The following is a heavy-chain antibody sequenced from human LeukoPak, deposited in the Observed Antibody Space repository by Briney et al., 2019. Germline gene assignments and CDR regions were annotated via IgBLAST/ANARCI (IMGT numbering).Heavy chain of an antibody. CDR1: GFTFSSYG. D-gene: IGHD5-18*01. CDR2: ISYDGSNK. CDR3: AKDKVQLWSIKQDYYYYYGMDV. V-gene: IGHV3-30*18. Sequence: GGSLRLSCAASGFTFSSYGMHWVRQAPGKGLEWVAVISYDGSNKYYADSVKGRFTISRDNSKNTLYLQMNSLRAEDTAVYYCAKDKVQLWSIKQDYYYYYGMDVWGQGTRSPSP. J-gene: IGHJ6*02.